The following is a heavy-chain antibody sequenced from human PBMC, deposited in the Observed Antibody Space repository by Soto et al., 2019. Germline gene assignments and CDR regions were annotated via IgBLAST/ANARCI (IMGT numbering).Heavy chain of an antibody. Sequence: SQTLSLTCAISGDSVSSNSAAWNWIRQSPSRGLEWLGRTYYRSKWYNDYAVSVKSRITINPDTSKNQFSLQLNSVTPEDTAVYYCARAPGVTMVRGVIIPWAHYYGMDVWGQGTTVTVSS. V-gene: IGHV6-1*01. D-gene: IGHD3-10*01. CDR3: ARAPGVTMVRGVIIPWAHYYGMDV. J-gene: IGHJ6*02. CDR1: GDSVSSNSAA. CDR2: TYYRSKWYN.